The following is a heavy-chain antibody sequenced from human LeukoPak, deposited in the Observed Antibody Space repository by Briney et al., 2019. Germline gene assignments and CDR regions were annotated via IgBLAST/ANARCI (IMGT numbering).Heavy chain of an antibody. CDR2: IYYSGST. V-gene: IGHV4-59*01. Sequence: SETLSLTCTVSGSSITSYYWSWIRQPPGKGLEWIGYIYYSGSTSYNPSLMSRVTISVDTSKNQFSLKLNSVTAADTAVYYCARAAQDTALAADYWGQGTLVTVSS. D-gene: IGHD5-18*01. J-gene: IGHJ4*02. CDR1: GSSITSYY. CDR3: ARAAQDTALAADY.